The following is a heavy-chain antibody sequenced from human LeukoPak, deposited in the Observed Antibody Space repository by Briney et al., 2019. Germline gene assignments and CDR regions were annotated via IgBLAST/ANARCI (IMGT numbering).Heavy chain of an antibody. J-gene: IGHJ4*02. Sequence: SVKVSCKASGYTFSSYGISWVRQAPGQGLEWMGRIIPILDVTNYAQKFQGRFTITADQSTSTAYMELSSLRSEDTAVYDCARGGGVDILTGFQYWGQGTLVTVSS. V-gene: IGHV1-69*04. CDR1: GYTFSSYG. D-gene: IGHD3-9*01. CDR2: IIPILDVT. CDR3: ARGGGVDILTGFQY.